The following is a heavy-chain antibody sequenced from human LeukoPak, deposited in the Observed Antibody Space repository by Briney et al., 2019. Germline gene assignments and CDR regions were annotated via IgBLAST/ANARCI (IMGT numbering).Heavy chain of an antibody. CDR3: AKHGGSWTFDS. V-gene: IGHV4-59*08. CDR1: GDSISSYY. D-gene: IGHD6-13*01. J-gene: IGHJ4*02. Sequence: SETLSLTCTVSGDSISSYYWSWIRQPPGKGLEWIAYIDYSGSTHYNPSHKSRVTKSVDTSKNQFFLKLSSVTAADTAVYYCAKHGGSWTFDSWGPGTLVTVSS. CDR2: IDYSGST.